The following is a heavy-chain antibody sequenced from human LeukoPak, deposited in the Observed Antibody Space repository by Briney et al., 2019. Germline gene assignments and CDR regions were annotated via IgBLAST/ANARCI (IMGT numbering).Heavy chain of an antibody. D-gene: IGHD2-2*01. Sequence: SVKVSCKASGGTFSSYAISWVRQAPGQGLEWMGGIIPIFGTANYAQKFQGRVTITADESTSTAYMELSSLRSEDTAVYYCARLCCSSTSCYRAPDCWGQGTLVTVSS. J-gene: IGHJ4*02. CDR2: IIPIFGTA. CDR1: GGTFSSYA. V-gene: IGHV1-69*13. CDR3: ARLCCSSTSCYRAPDC.